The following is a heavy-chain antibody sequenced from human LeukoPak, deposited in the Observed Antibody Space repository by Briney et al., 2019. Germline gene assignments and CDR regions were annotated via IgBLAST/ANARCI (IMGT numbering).Heavy chain of an antibody. J-gene: IGHJ4*02. D-gene: IGHD1-26*01. CDR2: VYHSGST. CDR3: ARQRAGGTWAFGY. V-gene: IGHV4-39*01. CDR1: RRSISSRRDY. Sequence: SSDTLSLTCSVCRRSISSRRDYWWAWIRHPPGQGLEWIGRVYHSGSTYSNPSLKSRLTISVDTSKDQFSLKLTSVTAADTAVYYCARQRAGGTWAFGYWGQGTLLTVSS.